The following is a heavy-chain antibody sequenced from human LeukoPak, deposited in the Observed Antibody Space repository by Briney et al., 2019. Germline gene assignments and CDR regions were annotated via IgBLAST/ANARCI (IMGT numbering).Heavy chain of an antibody. V-gene: IGHV1-46*01. D-gene: IGHD3-22*01. J-gene: IGHJ4*02. Sequence: ASVKVSCKASGYTFTSYYMHWVRQAPGQGLEWMGIINPSGGSTSYAQKFQGRVIMTRDTSTSTVYMELSSLRSEDTAVYYCARDLVDYYDSSGLATYYFDYWGQGTLVTVSS. CDR3: ARDLVDYYDSSGLATYYFDY. CDR2: INPSGGST. CDR1: GYTFTSYY.